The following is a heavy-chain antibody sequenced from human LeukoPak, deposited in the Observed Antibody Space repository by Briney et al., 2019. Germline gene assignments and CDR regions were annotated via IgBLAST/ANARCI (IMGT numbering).Heavy chain of an antibody. CDR3: ARPPHYYDTSGYSV. V-gene: IGHV4-59*01. D-gene: IGHD3-22*01. CDR1: GGSTSPYY. CDR2: IYYSGST. J-gene: IGHJ4*02. Sequence: TSETLSLTYTVSGGSTSPYYWSWIRQPPGKGLEWIGYIYYSGSTNYNPSLKSRVTISVDTSKNQLSLKLSSVTAADTAVYYCARPPHYYDTSGYSVWGQGTLVTVSS.